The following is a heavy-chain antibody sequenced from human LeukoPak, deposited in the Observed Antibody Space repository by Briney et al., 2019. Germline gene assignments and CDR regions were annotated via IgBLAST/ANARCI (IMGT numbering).Heavy chain of an antibody. V-gene: IGHV3-30*18. D-gene: IGHD6-19*01. J-gene: IGHJ4*02. CDR2: ISYDGTNK. CDR1: GFTFSAYG. CDR3: AKEITRPNRAVAGLNY. Sequence: GRSVRLSCAASGFTFSAYGMHWVRQAPGKGLEWVAIISYDGTNKYYADSVKGRFTISRDNSKNTLYLQMNSLRAEDTAVYYCAKEITRPNRAVAGLNYWGQGTLVTVSS.